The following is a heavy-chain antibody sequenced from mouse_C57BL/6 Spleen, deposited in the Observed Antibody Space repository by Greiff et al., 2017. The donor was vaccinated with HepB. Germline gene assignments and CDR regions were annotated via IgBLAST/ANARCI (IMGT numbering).Heavy chain of an antibody. V-gene: IGHV1-69*01. CDR1: GYTFTSYW. J-gene: IGHJ3*01. CDR3: AKAAQATGFAY. CDR2: IDPSDSYT. Sequence: VQLQQSGAELVMPGASVKLSCKASGYTFTSYWMHWVKQRPGQGLEWIGEIDPSDSYTNYNQKFKGKSTLTVDKSSSTAYMQLSSLTSEDSAVYYCAKAAQATGFAYWGQGTLVTVSA. D-gene: IGHD3-2*02.